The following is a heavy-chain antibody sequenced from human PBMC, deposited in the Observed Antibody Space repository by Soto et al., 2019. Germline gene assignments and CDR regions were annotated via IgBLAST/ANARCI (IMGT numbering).Heavy chain of an antibody. Sequence: GASVKVSCKASGFTFTSSAMQWVRQARGQRLEWIGWIVVGSGNTNYAQKFQERVTITRDMSTSTAYMELSSLRSEDTAVYYCAADERYYDFWSGYPAPPGYWGQGTLVTVSS. CDR2: IVVGSGNT. CDR1: GFTFTSSA. V-gene: IGHV1-58*02. CDR3: AADERYYDFWSGYPAPPGY. D-gene: IGHD3-3*01. J-gene: IGHJ4*02.